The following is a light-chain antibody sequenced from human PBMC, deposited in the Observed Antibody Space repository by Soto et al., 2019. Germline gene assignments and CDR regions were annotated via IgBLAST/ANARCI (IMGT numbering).Light chain of an antibody. CDR1: SSDVGRYNY. CDR2: DVN. J-gene: IGLJ2*01. CDR3: CSYTSSSTVV. Sequence: QSALTQPASVSGSPGQSITISCTGTSSDVGRYNYVSWCQQHPGKAPKLIIYDVNTRPSGVSNRFSGSKSGNTASLTISGLQAEDEADYYCCSYTSSSTVVFGGGTKLTVL. V-gene: IGLV2-14*01.